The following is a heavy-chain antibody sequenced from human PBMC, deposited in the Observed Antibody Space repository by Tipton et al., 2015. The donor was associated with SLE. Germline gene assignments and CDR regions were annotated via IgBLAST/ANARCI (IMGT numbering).Heavy chain of an antibody. V-gene: IGHV4-38-2*02. D-gene: IGHD4-23*01. CDR2: IYHSGST. J-gene: IGHJ5*02. Sequence: TLSLTCTVSGYSTNNGFYWGWIRQPPGKGLEWIGYIYHSGSTYYNPSLRSRVTISVDRSKNQFSLKLSSVTAADTAVYYCARGLMVVTLGWFDPWGQGTLVTVSS. CDR1: GYSTNNGFY. CDR3: ARGLMVVTLGWFDP.